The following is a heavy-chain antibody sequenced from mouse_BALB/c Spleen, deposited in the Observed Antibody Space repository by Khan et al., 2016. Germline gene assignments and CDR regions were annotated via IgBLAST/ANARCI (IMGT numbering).Heavy chain of an antibody. D-gene: IGHD1-1*01. CDR3: AHLTGLRDALDY. J-gene: IGHJ4*01. V-gene: IGHV1-9*01. CDR1: GYTFSSYW. Sequence: QVRLQQSGAELMKPGASVKISCKATGYTFSSYWIEWIKQRPGHGLEWIGEILPGSGSTNYNEKFKGKATFTADTSSNTAYMQLTSLTFEDSAVYYCAHLTGLRDALDYWGQGTSVTVSS. CDR2: ILPGSGST.